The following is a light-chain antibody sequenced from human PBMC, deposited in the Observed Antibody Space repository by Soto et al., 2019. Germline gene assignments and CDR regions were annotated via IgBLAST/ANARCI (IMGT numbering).Light chain of an antibody. CDR2: SNN. Sequence: QCVLSQPPSVSGTPGRRVTISCSGSSSNIGSNTVTWYQQFPGTAPRLLIYSNNHRPSGVPDRFSGSKSGTSASLAISGLQSEDEADYYCATWDDSLDGHVFGTGTKVTVL. V-gene: IGLV1-44*01. CDR1: SSNIGSNT. CDR3: ATWDDSLDGHV. J-gene: IGLJ1*01.